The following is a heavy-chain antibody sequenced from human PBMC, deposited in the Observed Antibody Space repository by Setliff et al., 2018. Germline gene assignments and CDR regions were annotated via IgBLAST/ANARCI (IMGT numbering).Heavy chain of an antibody. J-gene: IGHJ4*02. D-gene: IGHD6-6*01. V-gene: IGHV4-61*09. CDR3: ARGRNVAARLLDS. CDR2: IYTSWST. CDR1: GDSISSRTHY. Sequence: PSETLSLTCTVSGDSISSRTHYWSWIRQPAGKGLEWIGHIYTSWSTIYNPSLKSRLTISLDTSKDQFSLKLISISAADTAVYYCARGRNVAARLLDSWGQGTLVTVSS.